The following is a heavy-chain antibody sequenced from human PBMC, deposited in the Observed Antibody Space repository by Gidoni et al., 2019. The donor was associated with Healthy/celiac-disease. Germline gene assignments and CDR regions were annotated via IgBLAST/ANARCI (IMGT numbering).Heavy chain of an antibody. J-gene: IGHJ6*03. CDR3: ARDGTNGVWYYYYYYYMDV. V-gene: IGHV1-18*01. CDR2: ISAYNGNT. CDR1: GYTFPRVG. D-gene: IGHD2-8*01. Sequence: QVQLVQSGAEVKKPGASVKVACKASGYTFPRVGISWVRQAPGQGLEWMGWISAYNGNTNYAQKLQGRVTMTTDTSTSTAYMELRSLRSDDTAVYYCARDGTNGVWYYYYYYYMDVWGKGTTVTVSS.